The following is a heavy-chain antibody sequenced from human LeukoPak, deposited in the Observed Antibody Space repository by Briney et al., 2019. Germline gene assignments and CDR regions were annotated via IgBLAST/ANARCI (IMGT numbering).Heavy chain of an antibody. CDR3: ARGQLVDY. CDR2: INQAGSEK. J-gene: IGHJ4*02. D-gene: IGHD6-13*01. CDR1: GFIFNNYW. V-gene: IGHV3-7*01. Sequence: GGSLTLSCAASGFIFNNYWMRWLRHATGKGLEWVANINQAGSEKYYVDSVKGRFTISRDNAKSSLYLQMSSLRVEETAVYHCARGQLVDYWGERALVSVS.